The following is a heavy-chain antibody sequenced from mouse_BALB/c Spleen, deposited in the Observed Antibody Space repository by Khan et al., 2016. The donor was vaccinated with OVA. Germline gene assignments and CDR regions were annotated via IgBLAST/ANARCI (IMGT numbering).Heavy chain of an antibody. Sequence: QVQLKESGAELAKPGASVKMSCKASGYTFTSYWMHWVKQRPGQGLEWIGYINPSTGYTEYNQKFKDKATLTADKSSSTAYMQLSSLTSEDSAVDYCARSGLGRFDYWGQGTTLTVSS. CDR2: INPSTGYT. D-gene: IGHD4-1*01. J-gene: IGHJ2*01. V-gene: IGHV1-7*01. CDR1: GYTFTSYW. CDR3: ARSGLGRFDY.